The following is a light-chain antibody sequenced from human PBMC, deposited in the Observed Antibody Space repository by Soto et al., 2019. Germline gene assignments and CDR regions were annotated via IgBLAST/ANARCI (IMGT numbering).Light chain of an antibody. J-gene: IGLJ2*01. CDR3: SSYTTSSTV. CDR1: SSDVGDYNH. CDR2: DVS. V-gene: IGLV2-14*01. Sequence: QSALTQPASVSGSTGQWITISCTGTSSDVGDYNHVSWYQQHPGKAPKLMIYDVSHRPSGVSNRFSGSKSGNTASLTISGLQAEDEADYYCSSYTTSSTVFGGGTKVTVL.